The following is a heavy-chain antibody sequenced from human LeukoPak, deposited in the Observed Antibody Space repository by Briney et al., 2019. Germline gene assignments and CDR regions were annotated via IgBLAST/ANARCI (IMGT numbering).Heavy chain of an antibody. V-gene: IGHV4-59*01. CDR2: IYYSGST. J-gene: IGHJ4*02. Sequence: SETLSLTCTVSGGYISSYYWSWIPQPPGKGLEWIGYIYYSGSTNYNPALKSRVTISVDTSKNQFSLKLSSVTAADTAVYYCARGRDYYDSSGYYYEGTIVDYWGQGTLVTVSS. CDR1: GGYISSYY. D-gene: IGHD3-22*01. CDR3: ARGRDYYDSSGYYYEGTIVDY.